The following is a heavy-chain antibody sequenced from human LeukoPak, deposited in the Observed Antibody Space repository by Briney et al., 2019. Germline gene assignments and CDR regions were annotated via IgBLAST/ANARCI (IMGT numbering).Heavy chain of an antibody. V-gene: IGHV4-39*07. CDR3: AGQMIVVVPAAMSDAFDI. D-gene: IGHD2-2*01. Sequence: SETLSLTCTVSGGSISGSSYYWGWIRQPPGKGLEWIGSIYYSGSTYYNPSLRSRVTISVDTSKNQFSLKLSSVTAADTAVYYCAGQMIVVVPAAMSDAFDIWGQGTMVTVSS. CDR1: GGSISGSSYY. J-gene: IGHJ3*02. CDR2: IYYSGST.